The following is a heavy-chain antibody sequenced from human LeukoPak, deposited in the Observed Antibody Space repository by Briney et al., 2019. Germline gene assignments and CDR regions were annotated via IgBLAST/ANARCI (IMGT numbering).Heavy chain of an antibody. V-gene: IGHV3-30*19. CDR1: GFTFSSYG. CDR3: ASPGSVHYHASSALFQY. Sequence: PGRSLRLSCAASGFTFSSYGMHWVRQAPGKGLEWVSVTSGAGTGMFYADSVQGRFSISRDNSKDMVFLQMTDMRAEATAVYFCASPGSVHYHASSALFQYWGQGTPVTVSS. J-gene: IGHJ4*02. D-gene: IGHD3-22*01. CDR2: TSGAGTGM.